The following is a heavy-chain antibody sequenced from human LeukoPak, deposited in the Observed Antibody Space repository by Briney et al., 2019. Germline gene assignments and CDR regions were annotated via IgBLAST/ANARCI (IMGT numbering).Heavy chain of an antibody. CDR1: GFTFSNAW. J-gene: IGHJ4*02. Sequence: GGSLRLSCAASGFTFSNAWMSWVRQAPGKGLEWVGRIKSKTDGGTTDYAAPVKGTFTISRDDSKNTLYLQMNSLKTEDTAVYYCTTDSIVGATDLFDYWGQGTLVTVSS. V-gene: IGHV3-15*01. CDR3: TTDSIVGATDLFDY. CDR2: IKSKTDGGTT. D-gene: IGHD1-26*01.